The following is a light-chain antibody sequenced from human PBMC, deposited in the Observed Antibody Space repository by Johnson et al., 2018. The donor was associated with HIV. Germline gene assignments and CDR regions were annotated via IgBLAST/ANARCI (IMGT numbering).Light chain of an antibody. Sequence: QPVLTQPPSVSAAPGQKVTISCSGSSSNIGYNYVSWYQQVPGTAPKLLISNNDKRPSGIPERFSGSSSGTIVTLTISGVQAEDEADYYCGTWDYTLKTGFFGTGTKVTVL. CDR3: GTWDYTLKTGF. CDR2: NND. CDR1: SSNIGYNY. V-gene: IGLV1-51*01. J-gene: IGLJ1*01.